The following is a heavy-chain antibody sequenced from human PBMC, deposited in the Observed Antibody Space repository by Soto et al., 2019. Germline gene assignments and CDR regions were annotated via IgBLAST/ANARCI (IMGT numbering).Heavy chain of an antibody. J-gene: IGHJ4*02. CDR2: INSEGTST. CDR3: RTQWLD. CDR1: GFTFSSSW. D-gene: IGHD6-19*01. V-gene: IGHV3-74*01. Sequence: EVQLVESGGGLVQSGGSLRLSCAASGFTFSSSWMHWVRQAPGKGLVWVSRINSEGTSTVYADSVKGRFTISRDNAKNTLYLQMNSLSAEDTAVYYCRTQWLDWGQGTLVTVSS.